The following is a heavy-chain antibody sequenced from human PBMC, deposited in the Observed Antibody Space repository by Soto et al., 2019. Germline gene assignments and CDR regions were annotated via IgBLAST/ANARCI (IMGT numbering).Heavy chain of an antibody. V-gene: IGHV4-59*01. Sequence: QVQLQESGPGLVKPSETLSLTCTVSIGSISSYYWSWIRQPPGKGLEWIGFISYSGSTNYNPSLKSRVPISADTSKNQFSLKLSSVTAADTAVFYCARHGGDYYGSGSYLLPFDYWGQGILVTVSS. CDR1: IGSISSYY. CDR2: ISYSGST. J-gene: IGHJ4*02. CDR3: ARHGGDYYGSGSYLLPFDY. D-gene: IGHD3-10*01.